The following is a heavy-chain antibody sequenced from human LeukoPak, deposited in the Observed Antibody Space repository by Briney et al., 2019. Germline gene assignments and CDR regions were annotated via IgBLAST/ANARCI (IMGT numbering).Heavy chain of an antibody. CDR3: ARDGYNSDFGDY. V-gene: IGHV3-74*01. CDR2: IKSDGSST. Sequence: GSLRLSCAASGFTFSRYWMHWVRQAPGKGLVWVSRIKSDGSSTNYADSVKGRFTISRDNAKNTLYLQMNSLRAEDTAVYYCARDGYNSDFGDYWGQGTLVTVSS. CDR1: GFTFSRYW. D-gene: IGHD5-24*01. J-gene: IGHJ4*02.